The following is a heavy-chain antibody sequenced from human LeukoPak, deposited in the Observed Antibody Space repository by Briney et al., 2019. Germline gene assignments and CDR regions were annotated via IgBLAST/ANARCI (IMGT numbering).Heavy chain of an antibody. CDR1: GGSFSGYY. Sequence: SGTLSLTCAVYGGSFSGYYWSWIRQPPGKGLEWIGEINHSGSTNYNPSLKSRVTISVDTSKNQFSLKLSSVTAADTAVYYCARVGCSSTSCQDVWGKGTTVTVSS. V-gene: IGHV4-34*01. D-gene: IGHD2-2*01. CDR2: INHSGST. J-gene: IGHJ6*04. CDR3: ARVGCSSTSCQDV.